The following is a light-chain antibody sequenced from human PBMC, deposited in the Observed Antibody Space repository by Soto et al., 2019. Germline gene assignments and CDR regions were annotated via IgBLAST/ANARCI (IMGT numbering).Light chain of an antibody. V-gene: IGLV2-14*03. J-gene: IGLJ1*01. Sequence: QSVLTQPASVSGSPGQSITISCTGTRSDIGAYNYVSWYQHHPGKAPKLIIYDVSTRPSGVSDRFSASKSGNTASLTISELQADDEADYYCSSYTSRNTEVFGTGTKLTVL. CDR1: RSDIGAYNY. CDR2: DVS. CDR3: SSYTSRNTEV.